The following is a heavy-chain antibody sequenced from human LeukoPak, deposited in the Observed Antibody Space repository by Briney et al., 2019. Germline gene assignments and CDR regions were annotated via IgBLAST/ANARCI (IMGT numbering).Heavy chain of an antibody. Sequence: ASVKVSCKASGYTFTGYYMHWVRQAPGQGLEWMGWINPNSGGTNYAQKFQGRVTMTRDTSISTAYMELSRLRSDDTAVYYCARVRYFDWLFLPGYWGQGTLVTVSS. CDR2: INPNSGGT. D-gene: IGHD3-9*01. J-gene: IGHJ4*02. CDR1: GYTFTGYY. V-gene: IGHV1-2*02. CDR3: ARVRYFDWLFLPGY.